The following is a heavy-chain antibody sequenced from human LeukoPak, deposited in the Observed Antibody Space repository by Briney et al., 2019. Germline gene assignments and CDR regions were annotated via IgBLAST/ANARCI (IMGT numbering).Heavy chain of an antibody. CDR3: AKVWGYCSGGSCDY. V-gene: IGHV3-64*04. CDR1: GFTFSSYA. Sequence: GGSLRLSCSASGFTFSSYAMHWVRQAPGKGLEYVSAISSNGGSTYYADSVKGRFTISRDNSENTLYLQMNSLRAEDTAVYYCAKVWGYCSGGSCDYWGQGTLVTVSS. J-gene: IGHJ4*02. D-gene: IGHD2-15*01. CDR2: ISSNGGST.